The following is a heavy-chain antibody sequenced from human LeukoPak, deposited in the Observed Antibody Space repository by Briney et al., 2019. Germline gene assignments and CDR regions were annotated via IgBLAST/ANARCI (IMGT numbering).Heavy chain of an antibody. J-gene: IGHJ6*02. CDR1: GGSFSGYY. CDR2: INHSGST. CDR3: ARGGFHYYDSSNTYYGMDV. Sequence: SETLSLTCAVYGGSFSGYYWSWIRQPPGKGLEWMGEINHSGSTNYNPSLKSRVTISVDTSKNQFSLRLSSVTAADTAVYYCARGGFHYYDSSNTYYGMDVWGQGTTVTVSS. D-gene: IGHD3-22*01. V-gene: IGHV4-34*01.